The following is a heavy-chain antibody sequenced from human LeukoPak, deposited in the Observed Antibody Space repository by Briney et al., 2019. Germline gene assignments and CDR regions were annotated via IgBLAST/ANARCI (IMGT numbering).Heavy chain of an antibody. J-gene: IGHJ5*02. CDR2: INPNSGGA. V-gene: IGHV1-2*02. Sequence: GASVKVSCKASGYSFTDKYMHWVRQAPGQGLEWMGWINPNSGGANYAQKFQGRVTMTTDTSMSTAYMELSSLRSEDTAVYYCARARGGVSTMIPPWGQGTLVTVSS. D-gene: IGHD3-22*01. CDR3: ARARGGVSTMIPP. CDR1: GYSFTDKY.